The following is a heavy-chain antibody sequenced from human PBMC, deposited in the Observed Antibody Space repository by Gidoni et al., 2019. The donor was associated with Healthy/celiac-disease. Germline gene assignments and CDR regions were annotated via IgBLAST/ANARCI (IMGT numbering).Heavy chain of an antibody. J-gene: IGHJ4*02. CDR1: GGPFSSYA. CDR3: ASPYSSSRNDFDY. V-gene: IGHV1-69*04. CDR2: TIPILGIA. D-gene: IGHD6-13*01. Sequence: QVQLVQSGAEVQKPGSSVKVTCTTSGGPFSSYALSWVRQAPGQWLEWMGRTIPILGIATYAQKFQGRVTITADKSTSTAYMELSSLRSEDTAVYYCASPYSSSRNDFDYWGQGTLVTVSS.